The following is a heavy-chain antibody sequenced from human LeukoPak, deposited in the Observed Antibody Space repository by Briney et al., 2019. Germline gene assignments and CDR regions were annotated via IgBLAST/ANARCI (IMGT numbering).Heavy chain of an antibody. CDR1: GYTFTGYY. Sequence: ASVKVSCKASGYTFTGYYIHWVRQAPGQGLEWMGWINPNSGGTNYAQKFQGRVTMNRDTSISTAYMELSRLRSDDTAVYYCARDSCSSTSCYGYFDYWGQGTLVTVSS. CDR3: ARDSCSSTSCYGYFDY. J-gene: IGHJ4*02. D-gene: IGHD2-2*01. CDR2: INPNSGGT. V-gene: IGHV1-2*02.